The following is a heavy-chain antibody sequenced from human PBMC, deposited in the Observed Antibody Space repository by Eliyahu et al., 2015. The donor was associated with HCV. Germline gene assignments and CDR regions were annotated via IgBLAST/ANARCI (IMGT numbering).Heavy chain of an antibody. CDR3: AKVGEPYSYYDY. D-gene: IGHD4-11*01. J-gene: IGHJ4*02. CDR2: ISGSGGTT. Sequence: EVQLLESGGGLVQPGGSLTLSCAASGFAFSSXAINWXRQAPGKGLEWVSAISGSGGTTYYTDSMKGRITISRDNSKNTLYLQMSSLRAEDTATYYCAKVGEPYSYYDYWGQGTLVTVSS. CDR1: GFAFSSXA. V-gene: IGHV3-23*01.